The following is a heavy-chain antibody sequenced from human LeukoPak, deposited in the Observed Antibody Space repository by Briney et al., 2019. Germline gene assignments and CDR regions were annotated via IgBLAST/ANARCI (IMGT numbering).Heavy chain of an antibody. J-gene: IGHJ3*02. CDR1: GYSFTSYW. Sequence: KPGESLKISCKASGYSFTSYWIAWLRQMPGKGLEWMGIIYPGEPYTTYSPSFQGQVTISADKSISTAYLQWRSLKASDTAMYYCARRSGSDALDIWGQGTMVTVSS. V-gene: IGHV5-51*01. CDR2: IYPGEPYT. CDR3: ARRSGSDALDI. D-gene: IGHD3-10*01.